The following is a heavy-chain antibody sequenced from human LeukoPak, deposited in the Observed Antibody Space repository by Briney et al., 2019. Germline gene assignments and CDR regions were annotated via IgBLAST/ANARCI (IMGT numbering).Heavy chain of an antibody. Sequence: SETLSLTCAVSGGSISSSNWWSWVRQPPGKGLEWIGEIYHSGSTNYNPSLKSRVTISVDKSKNQFSLKLSSVTAADTAVYYCARVRLESIAVTAFDYWGQGTLVTVSS. V-gene: IGHV4-4*02. D-gene: IGHD6-19*01. CDR1: GGSISSSNW. CDR2: IYHSGST. J-gene: IGHJ4*02. CDR3: ARVRLESIAVTAFDY.